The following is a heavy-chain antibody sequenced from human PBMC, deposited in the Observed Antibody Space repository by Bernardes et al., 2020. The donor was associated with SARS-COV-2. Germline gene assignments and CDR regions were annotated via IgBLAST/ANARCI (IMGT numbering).Heavy chain of an antibody. CDR2: ISDTGDAT. Sequence: GGSLRLSCAASGFTFSINGMSWVRQAPGKGLEWVSAISDTGDATKYADSVKGRFTISRDNSKNTLYLQMNSLRAEDTALYYCAKRAAGWYFDLWGRGHLVNVAS. V-gene: IGHV3-23*01. CDR3: AKRAAGWYFDL. D-gene: IGHD6-13*01. CDR1: GFTFSING. J-gene: IGHJ2*01.